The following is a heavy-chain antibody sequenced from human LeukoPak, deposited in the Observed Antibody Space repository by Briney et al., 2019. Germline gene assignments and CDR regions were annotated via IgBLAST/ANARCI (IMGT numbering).Heavy chain of an antibody. V-gene: IGHV3-30*02. D-gene: IGHD2-8*02. CDR2: IRYDGTNK. CDR3: TRNQGYCTGGGCYIDY. J-gene: IGHJ4*02. CDR1: GFTFASYG. Sequence: GGSLRLSCAASGFTFASYGMHWVRHAPGKGLEWVALIRYDGTNKYYTDSVKGRFTISKDNSKNALYLQMNSLRAEDTAVYYCTRNQGYCTGGGCYIDYWGQGTLVTVSS.